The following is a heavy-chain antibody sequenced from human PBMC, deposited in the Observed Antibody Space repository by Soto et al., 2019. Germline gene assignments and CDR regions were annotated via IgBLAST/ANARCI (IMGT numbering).Heavy chain of an antibody. CDR3: ASGSIRPDFVFDY. CDR1: GYSFTSYL. V-gene: IGHV5-51*01. Sequence: PGESLKISCKGSGYSFTSYLIGWVRQMPGKGLEWMGIIYPGDSDTRYSPSFQGQVTISADKSISTAYLQWSSLKASDTAMYYCASGSIRPDFVFDYWGQGTLVTVSS. J-gene: IGHJ4*02. CDR2: IYPGDSDT. D-gene: IGHD6-6*01.